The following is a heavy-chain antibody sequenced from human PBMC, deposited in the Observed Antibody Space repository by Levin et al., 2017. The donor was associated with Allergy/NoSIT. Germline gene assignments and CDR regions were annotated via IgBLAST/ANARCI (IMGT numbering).Heavy chain of an antibody. CDR2: IKQDGSAK. CDR3: AREGDAFDI. CDR1: GFSLSNHY. V-gene: IGHV3-7*01. J-gene: IGHJ3*02. Sequence: GGSLRLSCAASGFSLSNHYMSWVRQAPGKGLEWVANIKQDGSAKYYVDSVKGRFTISGDNAKNSVYLQLNSLRAEDTGLYYCAREGDAFDIWGQGTLVTVSS.